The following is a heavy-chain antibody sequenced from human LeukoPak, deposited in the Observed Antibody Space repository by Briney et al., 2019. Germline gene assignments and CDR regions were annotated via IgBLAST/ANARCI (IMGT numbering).Heavy chain of an antibody. J-gene: IGHJ4*02. CDR3: ARGVMLDQNLDY. V-gene: IGHV4-59*01. CDR2: IYYSGST. Sequence: SETLSLTCTVSGGSISSYYWSWIRQPPGKGLEWIGHIYYSGSTNYNPSLKSRVTISVDTSKNQFSLKLSSVTAADTAVYYCARGVMLDQNLDYWGQGTLVTVSS. D-gene: IGHD3/OR15-3a*01. CDR1: GGSISSYY.